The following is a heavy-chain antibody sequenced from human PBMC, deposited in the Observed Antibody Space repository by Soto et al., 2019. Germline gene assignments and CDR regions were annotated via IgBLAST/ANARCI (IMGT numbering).Heavy chain of an antibody. Sequence: QVQLQESGPGLVKPSQTLSLTCTVSGGSISSGGYYWSWIRQHPGKGLEWIGYIYYSGTTYYNPSLKSRVTISVDTSKNQFSLKLSSVTAADTAVYYCARDWYGDYGWHWFDPWGQGTLVTVSS. V-gene: IGHV4-31*03. J-gene: IGHJ5*02. CDR3: ARDWYGDYGWHWFDP. D-gene: IGHD4-17*01. CDR1: GGSISSGGYY. CDR2: IYYSGTT.